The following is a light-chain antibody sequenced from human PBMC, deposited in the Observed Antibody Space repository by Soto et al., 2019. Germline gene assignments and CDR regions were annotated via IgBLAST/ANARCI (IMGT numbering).Light chain of an antibody. CDR1: QSISSY. V-gene: IGKV1-39*01. J-gene: IGKJ1*01. Sequence: DIQMTQSPSSLSASVGDRVTITCRASQSISSYLNWYQQKPGKAPKLLIYAASSLQSGVPSRFSGSAFGTDFTLTITSLQPEDFAAYYCQQSYTTPPTFGQGTKVEIK. CDR2: AAS. CDR3: QQSYTTPPT.